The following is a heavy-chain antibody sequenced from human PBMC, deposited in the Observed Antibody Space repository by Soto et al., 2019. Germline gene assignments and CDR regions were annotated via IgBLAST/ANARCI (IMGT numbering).Heavy chain of an antibody. J-gene: IGHJ5*02. Sequence: QVQLVQSGAEVKKPGASVKVSCKASGYTFTSYGISWVRQAPGQGLEWMGWISAYNGNTNYAQKLQGRVTMTTDTATNTAYMELRSLRSDDTAVYYCARGWVSFYGGNCGGIYRFDPWGQGTLLTVAS. CDR1: GYTFTSYG. CDR2: ISAYNGNT. D-gene: IGHD2-15*01. V-gene: IGHV1-18*01. CDR3: ARGWVSFYGGNCGGIYRFDP.